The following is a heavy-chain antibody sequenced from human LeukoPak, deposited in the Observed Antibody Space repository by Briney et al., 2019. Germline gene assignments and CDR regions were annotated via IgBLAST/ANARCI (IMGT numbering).Heavy chain of an antibody. CDR1: GFTFDDYG. CDR2: IIWNGGST. Sequence: PGGSLRLSCAPSGFTFDDYGMSWVRQAPERGLEWVSGIIWNGGSTGCADSVKGRFTISRDNAKNSLYLQMNSLRAEDTALYYCARAKRDGYFHYYYMDVWGKGTTVTVSS. D-gene: IGHD5-24*01. J-gene: IGHJ6*03. CDR3: ARAKRDGYFHYYYMDV. V-gene: IGHV3-20*04.